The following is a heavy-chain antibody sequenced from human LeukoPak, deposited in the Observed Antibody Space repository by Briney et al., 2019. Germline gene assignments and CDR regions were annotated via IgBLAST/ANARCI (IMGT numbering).Heavy chain of an antibody. CDR3: ANNDNNNPEA. CDR1: GFTLSSYD. Sequence: GGSLRLSCAASGFTLSSYDMSWVRQAPGKGLAWVSAISGRGGRTYYADSVKGRFTISRDDPKTTLYLQMNSLRAEDTAVYYCANNDNNNPEAWGQGTLVTVSS. CDR2: ISGRGGRT. J-gene: IGHJ5*02. D-gene: IGHD1-14*01. V-gene: IGHV3-23*01.